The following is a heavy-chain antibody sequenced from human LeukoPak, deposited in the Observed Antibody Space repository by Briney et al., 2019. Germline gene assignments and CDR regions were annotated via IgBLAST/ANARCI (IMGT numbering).Heavy chain of an antibody. D-gene: IGHD4-11*01. Sequence: ASVKVSCKASGYTFTGYYMHWVRQAPGQGLEWMGWINPNSGGTNYAQKFQGRVTVTRDTSISTAYMELSRLRSDDTAVYYCARDLKGLPGFDYWGQGTLVTVSS. CDR1: GYTFTGYY. CDR3: ARDLKGLPGFDY. V-gene: IGHV1-2*02. CDR2: INPNSGGT. J-gene: IGHJ4*02.